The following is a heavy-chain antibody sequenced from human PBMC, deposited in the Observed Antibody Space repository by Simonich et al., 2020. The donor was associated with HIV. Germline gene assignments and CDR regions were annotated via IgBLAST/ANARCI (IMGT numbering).Heavy chain of an antibody. CDR2: TNHSGST. V-gene: IGHV4-34*01. D-gene: IGHD2-2*01. CDR3: ARGFYQRLYYFDY. Sequence: QVQLQQWGAGLLKPSETLSLTCAVYGGSYSGYYWSWILQPPGRGPERIGETNHSGSTNYNPSLKSRVTISVDTSKNQFSRKLSSVTAADTAVYYCARGFYQRLYYFDYWGQGTLVTVSS. J-gene: IGHJ4*02. CDR1: GGSYSGYY.